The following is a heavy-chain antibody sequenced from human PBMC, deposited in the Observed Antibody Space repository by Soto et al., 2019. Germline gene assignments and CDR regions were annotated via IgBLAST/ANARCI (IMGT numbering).Heavy chain of an antibody. J-gene: IGHJ5*02. D-gene: IGHD3-22*01. V-gene: IGHV3-23*01. CDR3: AKAWYYYDSSGSLNWFDP. CDR2: ISGSGGST. CDR1: GFTFSSYA. Sequence: GGSLRLSCAASGFTFSSYAMSWVRQAPGKGLEWVSAISGSGGSTYYADSVKGRFTISRDNSKNTLYLQMNSLRAEDTAVYYCAKAWYYYDSSGSLNWFDPWGQGTLVTVYS.